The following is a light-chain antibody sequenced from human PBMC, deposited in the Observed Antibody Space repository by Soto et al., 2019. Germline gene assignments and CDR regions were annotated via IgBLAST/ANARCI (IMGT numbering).Light chain of an antibody. Sequence: QSALTQPASVSGSPGQSITISCIGTRDDVGRYNLVSRYQHHPGKAPKVVIYEATKRPSGVSGRFSGSKSGNTASLTISGLQPEDEADYYCSSYFVSKISYVFGPGTKVTVL. V-gene: IGLV2-14*02. CDR2: EAT. CDR3: SSYFVSKISYV. CDR1: RDDVGRYNL. J-gene: IGLJ1*01.